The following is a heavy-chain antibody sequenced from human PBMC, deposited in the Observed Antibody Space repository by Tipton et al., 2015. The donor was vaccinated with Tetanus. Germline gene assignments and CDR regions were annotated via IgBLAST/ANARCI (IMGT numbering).Heavy chain of an antibody. Sequence: QVQLVQSGGGVVQPGRSLRLSCAASGFTFSSYGMHWVRQAPGKGLEWVAVISYDGSNKYYADSVKGRFTISRDNSKNTLYLQMNSLRAEDTAVYYCAKSTSNQPPAPLDYWGQGTLVTVSS. V-gene: IGHV3-30*18. J-gene: IGHJ4*02. CDR2: ISYDGSNK. CDR3: AKSTSNQPPAPLDY. CDR1: GFTFSSYG. D-gene: IGHD2-2*01.